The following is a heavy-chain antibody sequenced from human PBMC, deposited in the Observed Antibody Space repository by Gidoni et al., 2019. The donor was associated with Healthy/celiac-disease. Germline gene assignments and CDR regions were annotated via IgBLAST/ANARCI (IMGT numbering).Heavy chain of an antibody. CDR1: GGSFSGYY. CDR3: ARNFYRGYSYGLGRWFDP. J-gene: IGHJ5*02. D-gene: IGHD5-18*01. Sequence: QVQLQQWGAGLLKPSETLSLTCAVYGGSFSGYYWSWIRQPPGKGLEWIGEINHSGSTNYNPSLKSRVTISVDTSKNQFSLKLSSVTAADTAVYYCARNFYRGYSYGLGRWFDPWGQGTLVTVSS. V-gene: IGHV4-34*01. CDR2: INHSGST.